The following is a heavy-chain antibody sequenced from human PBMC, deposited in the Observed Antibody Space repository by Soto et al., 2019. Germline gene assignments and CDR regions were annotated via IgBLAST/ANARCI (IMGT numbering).Heavy chain of an antibody. J-gene: IGHJ3*02. D-gene: IGHD3-22*01. CDR2: IVPVFGTP. CDR1: GGSFPSDT. CDR3: TRPSSGYYHDAFDI. Sequence: QVQLMQSGAEVKKPGSSVKVSCKASGGSFPSDTISWVRQAPGQGLEWLGGIVPVFGTPNHAQMFQGRVTISADGSTNTAYMELTSLRPEDTAVYYCTRPSSGYYHDAFDIWGQGTLVTVSS. V-gene: IGHV1-69*01.